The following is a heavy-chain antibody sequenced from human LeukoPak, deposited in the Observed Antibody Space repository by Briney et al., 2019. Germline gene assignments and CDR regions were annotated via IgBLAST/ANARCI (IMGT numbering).Heavy chain of an antibody. CDR1: GGTFSSCA. CDR2: IIPIFGTA. D-gene: IGHD2-2*01. CDR3: AREGAIVVVPAAMKDHYYGMGV. Sequence: GASVKVSCKASGGTFSSCAISWVRQAPGQGLEWMGGIIPIFGTADYAQKFQGRVTITADESTSTAYMELSSLRSEDTAVYYCAREGAIVVVPAAMKDHYYGMGVWGQGTTVTVSS. J-gene: IGHJ6*02. V-gene: IGHV1-69*13.